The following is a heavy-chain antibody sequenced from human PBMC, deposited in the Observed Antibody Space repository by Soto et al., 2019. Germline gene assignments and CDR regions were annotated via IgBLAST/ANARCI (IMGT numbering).Heavy chain of an antibody. J-gene: IGHJ6*03. CDR1: GFTVSSNY. Sequence: GGSLRLSCAASGFTVSSNYMSWVRQAPGKGLEWVSVIYSGGSTYYADSVKGRFTISRDNSKNTLYLQMNSLRAGDTAVYYCARGHYGDYVDYYYYYMDVWGKGTTVTVSS. CDR3: ARGHYGDYVDYYYYYMDV. CDR2: IYSGGST. V-gene: IGHV3-66*01. D-gene: IGHD4-17*01.